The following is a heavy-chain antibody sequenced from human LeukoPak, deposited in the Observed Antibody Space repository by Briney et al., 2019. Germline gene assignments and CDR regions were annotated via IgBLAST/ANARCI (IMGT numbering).Heavy chain of an antibody. V-gene: IGHV3-74*01. CDR2: INSDGSST. CDR1: GFTFSSYW. J-gene: IGHJ4*02. D-gene: IGHD1-26*01. CDR3: AKRGAEVGTTVAPGDY. Sequence: GGSLRLSCAASGFTFSSYWMHWVRQAPGKGLVWVSRINSDGSSTSYADSVKGRFTISRDNAKNTLYLQMNSLRAEDTAVYYCAKRGAEVGTTVAPGDYWGQGTLVTVSS.